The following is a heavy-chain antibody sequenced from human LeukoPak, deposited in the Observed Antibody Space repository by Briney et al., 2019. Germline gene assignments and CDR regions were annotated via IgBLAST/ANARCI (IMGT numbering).Heavy chain of an antibody. Sequence: ASVKVSCKASGYTFTSYDINWVRQATGQGLEWMGWMNPNSGNTGYAQKFQGRVTMTRNTSISTAYMELSSLRSEDTAVYYCARAPALPGYGDTGYWYFDLWGRGTLVTVSS. V-gene: IGHV1-8*01. J-gene: IGHJ2*01. D-gene: IGHD4-17*01. CDR2: MNPNSGNT. CDR3: ARAPALPGYGDTGYWYFDL. CDR1: GYTFTSYD.